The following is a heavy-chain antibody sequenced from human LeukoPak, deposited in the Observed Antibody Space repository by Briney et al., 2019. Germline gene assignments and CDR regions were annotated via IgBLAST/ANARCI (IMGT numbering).Heavy chain of an antibody. Sequence: KPSETLSLTCAVSGYAMSSGYYWGWIRQPPGKGLEWIGTVYHSGSIYYNPSLKSRLTMSIDTSKNQFSLKLTSVTAADTAVYYCAREPSTVPTTRPDYWGEGDLVTVSS. D-gene: IGHD6-6*01. CDR3: AREPSTVPTTRPDY. V-gene: IGHV4-38-2*02. CDR1: GYAMSSGYY. J-gene: IGHJ4*02. CDR2: VYHSGSI.